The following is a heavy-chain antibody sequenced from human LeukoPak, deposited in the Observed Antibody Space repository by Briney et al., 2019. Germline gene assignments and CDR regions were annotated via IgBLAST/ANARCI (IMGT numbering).Heavy chain of an antibody. D-gene: IGHD6-19*01. CDR2: IYHSGST. CDR3: ASGDSSGWALPFDY. CDR1: GGSISSGGYS. Sequence: PSQTLSLTCTVSGGSISSGGYSWSWIRQPPGKGLEWIGYIYHSGSTYYNPSLKSRVTISVDRSKNQFSLKLSSVTAADTAVYYCASGDSSGWALPFDYWGQGTLVTVSS. J-gene: IGHJ4*02. V-gene: IGHV4-30-2*01.